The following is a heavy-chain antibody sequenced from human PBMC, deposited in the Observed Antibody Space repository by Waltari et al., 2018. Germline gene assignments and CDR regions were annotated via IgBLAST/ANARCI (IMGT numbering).Heavy chain of an antibody. CDR3: AREGRGYEYYFDY. J-gene: IGHJ4*02. CDR2: IYYSGST. Sequence: QVQLQESGPGLVKPSETLSLTCTVSGGSISSHYWSWIRQPPGKGLEWIGYIYYSGSTNDNPSLKSRVTISVDTSKNQFSLKLSSVTAADTAVYYCAREGRGYEYYFDYWGQGTLVTVSS. V-gene: IGHV4-59*11. CDR1: GGSISSHY. D-gene: IGHD5-12*01.